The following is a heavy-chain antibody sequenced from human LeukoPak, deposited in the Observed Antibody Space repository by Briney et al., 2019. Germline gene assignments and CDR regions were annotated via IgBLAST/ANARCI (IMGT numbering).Heavy chain of an antibody. D-gene: IGHD3-16*02. CDR1: GGSISSYY. CDR3: ARGSMITFGGVIVPFGY. J-gene: IGHJ4*02. V-gene: IGHV4-59*01. CDR2: IYYSGST. Sequence: KPSETLSLTCTVSGGSISSYYWSWIRRPPGKGLEWIGYIYYSGSTNYNPSLKSRVTISVDTSKNQFSLKLSSVTAADTAVYYCARGSMITFGGVIVPFGYWGQGTLVTVSS.